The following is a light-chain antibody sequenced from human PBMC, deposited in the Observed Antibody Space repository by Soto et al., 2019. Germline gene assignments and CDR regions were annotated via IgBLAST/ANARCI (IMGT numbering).Light chain of an antibody. V-gene: IGKV1-39*01. Sequence: DIQMTQSPSSLSASVGDRVTITCRASQSVSNYLNWYQQKPGKAPKLLIYAASSLHTGVPSRFSGSGSGTDFTLTIRSLQHEDFETYYWHQSYTTPPTFGQGTKVDIK. J-gene: IGKJ1*01. CDR1: QSVSNY. CDR2: AAS. CDR3: HQSYTTPPT.